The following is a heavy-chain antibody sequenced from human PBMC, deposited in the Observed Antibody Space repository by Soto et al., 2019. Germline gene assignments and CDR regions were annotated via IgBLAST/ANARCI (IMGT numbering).Heavy chain of an antibody. Sequence: ASVKVSCQASGYTFTGYYMHWVRQAPGQGLEWMGWINPNSGGTNYAQKFQGRVTMTRDTSISTAYMELSRLRSDDTAVYYCARDKGSSWYFDYWGQGTLVTVSS. CDR2: INPNSGGT. CDR3: ARDKGSSWYFDY. V-gene: IGHV1-2*02. D-gene: IGHD6-13*01. CDR1: GYTFTGYY. J-gene: IGHJ4*02.